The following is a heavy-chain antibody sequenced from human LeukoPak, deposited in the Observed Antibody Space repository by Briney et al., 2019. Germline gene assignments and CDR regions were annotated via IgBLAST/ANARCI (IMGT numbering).Heavy chain of an antibody. D-gene: IGHD3-3*01. J-gene: IGHJ4*02. CDR3: ARSGEGGAWSGPLLKPYYFDY. Sequence: SETLSLTCAVSGGSISSSNWWSWVRQPPGKGLEWIGEIYHSGSTNYNPSLKNRVTISVDKSKNQFSLKLSSVTAADTAVYYCARSGEGGAWSGPLLKPYYFDYWGQGTLVTVSS. CDR2: IYHSGST. V-gene: IGHV4-4*02. CDR1: GGSISSSNW.